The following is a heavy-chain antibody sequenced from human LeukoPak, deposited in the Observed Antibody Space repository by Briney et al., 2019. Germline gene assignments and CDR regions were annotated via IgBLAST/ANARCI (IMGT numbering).Heavy chain of an antibody. CDR3: AKSLQWLVNYDAFDT. Sequence: GGSLRLSCAASGFTFSSYAMSWVRQAPGKGLEWVSAISGSGGSTYYADSVKGRFTISRDNSKNTLYLQMNSLRAEDTAVYYCAKSLQWLVNYDAFDTWGQGTMVTVSS. CDR1: GFTFSSYA. D-gene: IGHD6-19*01. J-gene: IGHJ3*02. V-gene: IGHV3-23*01. CDR2: ISGSGGST.